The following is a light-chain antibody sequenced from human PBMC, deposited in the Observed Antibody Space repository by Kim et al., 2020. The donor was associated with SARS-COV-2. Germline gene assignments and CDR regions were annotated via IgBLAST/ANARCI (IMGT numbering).Light chain of an antibody. CDR3: QQYADSVLT. V-gene: IGKV3-20*01. Sequence: PGERATLSCRASQSVSSTYLAWYQQKPGQAPRLLMHGAASRAAGIPDRFSGGGSGTEFTLTISRLEPEDFAVYYCQQYADSVLTFGGGTKVDIK. CDR2: GAA. J-gene: IGKJ4*01. CDR1: QSVSSTY.